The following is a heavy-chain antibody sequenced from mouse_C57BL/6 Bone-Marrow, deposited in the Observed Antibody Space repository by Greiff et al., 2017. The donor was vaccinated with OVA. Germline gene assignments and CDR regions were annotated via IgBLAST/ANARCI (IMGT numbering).Heavy chain of an antibody. D-gene: IGHD1-1*01. V-gene: IGHV1-72*01. CDR2: IDPNSGGT. CDR3: ARSRNYGSSFDY. CDR1: GYTFTSYW. J-gene: IGHJ2*01. Sequence: VQLQQPGAELVKPGASVKLSCKASGYTFTSYWMPWVKQRPGRGLEWIRRIDPNSGGTKYTEKFKSKATLTVDKPSSTAYMQLSSLTSEDSAVYDCARSRNYGSSFDYWGQGTTLTVSS.